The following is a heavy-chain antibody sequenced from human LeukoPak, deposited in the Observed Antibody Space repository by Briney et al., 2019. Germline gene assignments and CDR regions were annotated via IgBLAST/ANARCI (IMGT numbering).Heavy chain of an antibody. Sequence: GGSLRLSCAASGFTFSTYSMNWVRQAPGKGLEWVSSMSSGSSFIYYADSVKGRFTISRDNAKNSLYLQMNSLRAEDTAVYYCAKGPAAGGYWGQGTLVTVSS. V-gene: IGHV3-21*04. CDR3: AKGPAAGGY. CDR2: MSSGSSFI. D-gene: IGHD6-13*01. CDR1: GFTFSTYS. J-gene: IGHJ4*02.